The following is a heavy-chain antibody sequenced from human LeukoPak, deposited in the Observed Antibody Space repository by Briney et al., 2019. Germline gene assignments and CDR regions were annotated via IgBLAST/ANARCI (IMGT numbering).Heavy chain of an antibody. CDR1: GGSFSGYY. CDR3: ARGLYDSSGYYYLGCFDY. V-gene: IGHV4-34*01. D-gene: IGHD3-22*01. Sequence: SETLSLTCAVYGGSFSGYYWSWIRQPPGKGLEWIGEINHSGSTNYNPSLKSRVTISVDTSKNQFSLKLSSVTAADTAVYYCARGLYDSSGYYYLGCFDYWGQGTQVTVSS. J-gene: IGHJ4*02. CDR2: INHSGST.